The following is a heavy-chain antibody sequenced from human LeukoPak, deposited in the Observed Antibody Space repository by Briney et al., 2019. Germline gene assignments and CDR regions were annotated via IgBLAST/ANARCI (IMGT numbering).Heavy chain of an antibody. Sequence: ASVKVSCKASGYTFTSYGISWVRQAPGQGLEWMGWISAYNGNTNYAQKLQGRVTMTTDTSTSTAYMELRGLRSDDTAVYYCARVGGELSITMIVVDFDYWGQGTLVTVSS. CDR1: GYTFTSYG. CDR2: ISAYNGNT. V-gene: IGHV1-18*01. D-gene: IGHD3-22*01. CDR3: ARVGGELSITMIVVDFDY. J-gene: IGHJ4*02.